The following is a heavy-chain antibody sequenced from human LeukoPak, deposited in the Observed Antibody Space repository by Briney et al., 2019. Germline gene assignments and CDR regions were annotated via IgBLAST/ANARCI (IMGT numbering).Heavy chain of an antibody. D-gene: IGHD6-19*01. CDR1: GGSINSSSYC. CDR3: ARDVSGWTYNWFDP. J-gene: IGHJ5*02. V-gene: IGHV4-39*07. Sequence: SETLSLTCTVSGGSINSSSYCWGWIRQPPGKGLEWIGSIFYSGRTYYNPSLKSRVTISVDTSKNQFSLNLNSVTAADTAVYYCARDVSGWTYNWFDPWGQGTLVTVSS. CDR2: IFYSGRT.